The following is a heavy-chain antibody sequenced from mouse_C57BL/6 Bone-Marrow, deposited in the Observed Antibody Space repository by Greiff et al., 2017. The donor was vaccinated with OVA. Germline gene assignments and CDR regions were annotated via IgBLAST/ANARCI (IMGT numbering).Heavy chain of an antibody. D-gene: IGHD2-3*01. CDR1: GYTFTDYE. CDR3: TGYDGYSWFAY. J-gene: IGHJ3*01. V-gene: IGHV1-15*01. Sequence: VKVVESGAELVRPGASVTLSCKASGYTFTDYEMHWVKQTPVHGLEWIGAIDPETGGTAYNQKFKGKAILTADKSSSTAYMELRSLTSEDAAVYYCTGYDGYSWFAYWGQGTLVTVSA. CDR2: IDPETGGT.